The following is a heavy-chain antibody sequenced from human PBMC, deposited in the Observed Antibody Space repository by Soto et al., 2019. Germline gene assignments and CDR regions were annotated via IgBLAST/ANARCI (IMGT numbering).Heavy chain of an antibody. CDR3: VIDHTGYSDY. J-gene: IGHJ4*02. CDR2: INTDGSTT. Sequence: EVQLVESGGGLVQPGGSLRLSCAVAGFTFRSYWMHCVRQAPGKGLVWVSRINTDGSTTSYADSVKGGFTISRDNAKNTLYLQMNSVRAEDMAVYYCVIDHTGYSDYWGQGTLVTVSS. CDR1: GFTFRSYW. D-gene: IGHD3-9*01. V-gene: IGHV3-74*01.